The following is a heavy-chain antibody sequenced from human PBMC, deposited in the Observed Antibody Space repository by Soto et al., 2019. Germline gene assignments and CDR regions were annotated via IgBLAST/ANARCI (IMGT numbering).Heavy chain of an antibody. CDR1: GFTFSSYG. CDR2: ISYDGSNK. Sequence: SLRLSCAASGFTFSSYGMHWVRQAPGKGLEWVAVISYDGSNKYYADSVKGRFTISRDNSKNTLYLQMNSLRAEDTAVYYCAKAGLRFIYYYYGIDVWGQGTTVTVSS. CDR3: AKAGLRFIYYYYGIDV. V-gene: IGHV3-30*18. J-gene: IGHJ6*02. D-gene: IGHD5-12*01.